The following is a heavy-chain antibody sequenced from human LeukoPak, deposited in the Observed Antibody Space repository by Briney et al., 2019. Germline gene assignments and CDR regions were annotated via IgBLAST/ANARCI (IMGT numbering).Heavy chain of an antibody. J-gene: IGHJ4*02. V-gene: IGHV1-18*01. D-gene: IGHD3-9*01. Sequence: ASVKVSCKASGYTFTSYGISWVRQAPGQGLEWMGWISAYNGNTNYAQKLQGRVTMTTDTSTSTAYMELRSLRSDDTAVYYCARILRSTNDILTGYYTSSHEMDYWGQGTLVTVSS. CDR3: ARILRSTNDILTGYYTSSHEMDY. CDR2: ISAYNGNT. CDR1: GYTFTSYG.